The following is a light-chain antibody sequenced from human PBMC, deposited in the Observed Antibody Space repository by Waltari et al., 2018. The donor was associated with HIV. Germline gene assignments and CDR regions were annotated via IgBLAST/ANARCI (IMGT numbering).Light chain of an antibody. J-gene: IGLJ2*01. CDR2: DVN. CDR1: SNDIGAYNY. CDR3: CSYAGSRVI. Sequence: QSALTQPRSVSGSPGQSVTISCVGTSNDIGAYNYVSWYQQHPGKPPKVRIYDVNKRPHGVPVPFSGSKSGYTASLTISGLQAEDEADYYCCSYAGSRVIFGGGTKLTVL. V-gene: IGLV2-11*01.